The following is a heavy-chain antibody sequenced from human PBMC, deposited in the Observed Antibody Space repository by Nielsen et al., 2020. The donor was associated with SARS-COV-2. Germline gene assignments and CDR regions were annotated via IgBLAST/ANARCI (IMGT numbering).Heavy chain of an antibody. Sequence: GSLRLSCAVSGGSISSNNWWRWVRQPPGKGLEWIGEIYHRGSTNYSPSLKTRVTISVDKSKNQFSLELRSVTAADTAVYYCARDCSCGLGSSPSYYFDYWGQGTLVTVSS. CDR1: GGSISSNNW. J-gene: IGHJ4*02. CDR2: IYHRGST. D-gene: IGHD7-27*01. V-gene: IGHV4-4*02. CDR3: ARDCSCGLGSSPSYYFDY.